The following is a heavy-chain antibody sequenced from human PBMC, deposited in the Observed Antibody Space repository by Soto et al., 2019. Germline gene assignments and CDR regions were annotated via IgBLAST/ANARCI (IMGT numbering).Heavy chain of an antibody. V-gene: IGHV1-69*02. Sequence: QVQLVQSGTEVKKPGSSVKVSCKASGDTFSCYPSNWVRPAPVLGLEWVGSINPIVSRANYAQTLKGRVSMTADKSTSTPYMELRSLRSDDTAMYFCAASYGSGYRDFDYWGQGALVIVSS. CDR3: AASYGSGYRDFDY. J-gene: IGHJ4*02. D-gene: IGHD3-10*01. CDR2: INPIVSRA. CDR1: GDTFSCYP.